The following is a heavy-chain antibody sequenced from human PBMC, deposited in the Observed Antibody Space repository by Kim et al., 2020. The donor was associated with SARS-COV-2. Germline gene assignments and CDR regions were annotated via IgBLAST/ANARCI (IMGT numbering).Heavy chain of an antibody. V-gene: IGHV1-18*04. D-gene: IGHD3-10*01. CDR2: ISAYNGNT. Sequence: ASVKVSCKASGYTFTSYGISWVRQAPGQGLEWMGWISAYNGNTNYAQKLQGRVTMTTDTSTSTAYMELRSLRSDDTAVYYCARVEGTMVRGVIMSFDPWGQGTLVTVSS. J-gene: IGHJ5*02. CDR3: ARVEGTMVRGVIMSFDP. CDR1: GYTFTSYG.